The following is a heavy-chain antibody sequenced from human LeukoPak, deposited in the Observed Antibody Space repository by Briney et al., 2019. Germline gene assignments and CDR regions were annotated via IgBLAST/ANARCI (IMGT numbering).Heavy chain of an antibody. CDR3: ARLVGATTPLDI. CDR2: IHYSGST. J-gene: IGHJ3*02. V-gene: IGHV4-59*08. D-gene: IGHD1-26*01. CDR1: GGSISSYC. Sequence: SETLSLACTVSGGSISSYCWSWIRQPPGKGLEWIGYIHYSGSTNYNPSLKSRVTISVDTSKNQFSLKLSSVTAAGTAVYYCARLVGATTPLDIWGQGTMVTVSS.